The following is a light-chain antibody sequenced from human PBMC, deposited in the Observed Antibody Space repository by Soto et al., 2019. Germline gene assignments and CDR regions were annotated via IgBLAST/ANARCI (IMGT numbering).Light chain of an antibody. Sequence: QSLLTQPSSVSGSPGQSIALSCTGKSSDVGTYNLVSWYQQHPGKAPKLLISEGGKRPSGVSDRFSGSKSGNTASLTISGLQAEDEADYYCCSFAAGNTYFFGTGTKVTVL. CDR1: SSDVGTYNL. CDR3: CSFAAGNTYF. CDR2: EGG. V-gene: IGLV2-23*01. J-gene: IGLJ1*01.